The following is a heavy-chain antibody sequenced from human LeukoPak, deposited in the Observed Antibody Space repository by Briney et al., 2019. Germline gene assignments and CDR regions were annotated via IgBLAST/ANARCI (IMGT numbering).Heavy chain of an antibody. CDR2: ISGSGGRT. V-gene: IGHV3-23*01. CDR3: AKDADDYGDFYYYFDY. Sequence: PGGSLRLSCAASGFTFSTYAMSWVRQAPGKGLEWVSVISGSGGRTDYADSVKGRFTISRDNSKNTLYLQMNSLRAEDTALYYCAKDADDYGDFYYYFDYWGQGTLVTVSS. CDR1: GFTFSTYA. J-gene: IGHJ4*02. D-gene: IGHD4-17*01.